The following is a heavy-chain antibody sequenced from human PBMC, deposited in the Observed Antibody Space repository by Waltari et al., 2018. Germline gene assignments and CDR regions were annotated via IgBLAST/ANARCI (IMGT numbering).Heavy chain of an antibody. J-gene: IGHJ4*01. Sequence: QVQLVQSGAEVKKPGSSVKVSCKASGGTFSSYAIRWCKLTSGTGLEWMGCVEPDDGEHINAQKFQVRVTITADTSTGTAYMELSSLRSEDTAVYYCAPGGKGYFDYWGQGTLVTVSS. CDR3: APGGKGYFDY. CDR1: GGTFSSYA. CDR2: VEPDDGEH. D-gene: IGHD2-15*01. V-gene: IGHV1-69*04.